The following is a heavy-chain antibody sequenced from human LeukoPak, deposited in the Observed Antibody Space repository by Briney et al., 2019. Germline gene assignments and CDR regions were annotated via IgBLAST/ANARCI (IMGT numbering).Heavy chain of an antibody. CDR1: GFTFDDYA. V-gene: IGHV3-9*03. CDR3: AKGRAALYYDSSGYYFDY. Sequence: GGSLRLSCAASGFTFDDYARHWVRQAPGKGLEWVSGISWNSGSIGYADSVKGRFTISRDNAKNSLYLQINSLRAEDMAMYYCAKGRAALYYDSSGYYFDYWAREPWSPSPQ. CDR2: ISWNSGSI. D-gene: IGHD3-22*01. J-gene: IGHJ4*02.